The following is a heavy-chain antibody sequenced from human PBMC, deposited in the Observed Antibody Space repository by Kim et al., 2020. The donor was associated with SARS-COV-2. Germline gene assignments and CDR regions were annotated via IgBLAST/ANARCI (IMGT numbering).Heavy chain of an antibody. J-gene: IGHJ4*02. CDR3: ARDGDSITMTPPAY. CDR1: GFTFSSYG. V-gene: IGHV3-33*01. Sequence: GGSLRLSCAASGFTFSSYGMHWVRQAPGKGLEWVAVIWYDGSNKYYADSVKGRFTISRDNSKNTLYLQMNSLRAEDTAVYYCARDGDSITMTPPAYWGQGTLVTVSS. CDR2: IWYDGSNK. D-gene: IGHD3-22*01.